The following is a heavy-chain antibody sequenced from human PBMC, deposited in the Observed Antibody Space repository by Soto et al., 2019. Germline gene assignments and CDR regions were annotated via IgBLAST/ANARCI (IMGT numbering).Heavy chain of an antibody. CDR2: ISSSSSYI. CDR1: GFTFSSYS. Sequence: EVQLVESGGGLVKPGGSLRLSCAASGFTFSSYSMNWVRQAPGKGLVWVSSISSSSSYIYYADSVKGRFTISRDNAKNSLYLQMNSLRAEDTAVYYCARERRHSSSWYPDYWGQGTLVTVSS. J-gene: IGHJ4*02. CDR3: ARERRHSSSWYPDY. D-gene: IGHD6-13*01. V-gene: IGHV3-21*01.